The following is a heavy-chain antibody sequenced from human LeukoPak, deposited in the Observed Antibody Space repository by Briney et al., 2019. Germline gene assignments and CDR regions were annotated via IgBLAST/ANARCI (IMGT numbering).Heavy chain of an antibody. Sequence: GGSLRLSCAASGFTFSSYAMHWVRQAPGKGLEWVSVIYSGGSTYYADSVKGRFTISRDNSKNTLYLQMNSLRAEDTAVYYCARVGYSYGYVDYWGQGTLVTVSS. J-gene: IGHJ4*02. CDR3: ARVGYSYGYVDY. CDR2: IYSGGST. D-gene: IGHD5-18*01. CDR1: GFTFSSYA. V-gene: IGHV3-53*01.